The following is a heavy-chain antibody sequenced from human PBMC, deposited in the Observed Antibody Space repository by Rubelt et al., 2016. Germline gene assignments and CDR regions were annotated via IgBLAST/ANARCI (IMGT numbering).Heavy chain of an antibody. V-gene: IGHV4-34*01. CDR3: ARIDSSGLLPDY. D-gene: IGHD3-22*01. CDR2: INHSGST. Sequence: LGGIGEINHSGSTNYNPSLKSRVTISVDTSKNQFSLKLSSVTAADTAVYYCARIDSSGLLPDYWGQGTLVTVSS. J-gene: IGHJ4*02.